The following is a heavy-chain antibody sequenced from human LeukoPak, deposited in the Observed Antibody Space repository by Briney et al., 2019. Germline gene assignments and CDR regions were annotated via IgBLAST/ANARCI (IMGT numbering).Heavy chain of an antibody. J-gene: IGHJ4*02. Sequence: SETLSLTCAVYGGSFSGYYWSWIRQPPGKGLEWIGEINHSGSTNYNPSLKSRVTISVNTSKNQFSLKLSPVTAADTAVYYCARDPGYSKPVDYWGQGTLVTVSS. CDR2: INHSGST. CDR1: GGSFSGYY. CDR3: ARDPGYSKPVDY. V-gene: IGHV4-34*01. D-gene: IGHD6-13*01.